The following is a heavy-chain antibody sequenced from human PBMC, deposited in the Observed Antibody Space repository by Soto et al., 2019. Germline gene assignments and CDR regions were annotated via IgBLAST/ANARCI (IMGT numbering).Heavy chain of an antibody. CDR1: GGSFSGYY. CDR3: AREVGYYSATRRNLYFDY. CDR2: INHTGGS. Sequence: VQLQQWGAGLLKPSETLSLTCAVSGGSFSGYYWSWVRQPPGKGLEWIGDINHTGGSNYNPSLKSRVMISVDTAKTQFSLNVTSVTAADTAVYYCAREVGYYSATRRNLYFDYWGPGTMLTVSS. J-gene: IGHJ4*02. D-gene: IGHD2-2*01. V-gene: IGHV4-34*01.